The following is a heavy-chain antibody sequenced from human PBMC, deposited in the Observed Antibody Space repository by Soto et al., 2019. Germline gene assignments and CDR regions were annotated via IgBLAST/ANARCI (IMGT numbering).Heavy chain of an antibody. V-gene: IGHV3-23*04. CDR2: TSSSGAST. D-gene: IGHD4-17*01. Sequence: EVQLVESGGGLVKPGGSLRLSCAASGFTFSSYSMNWVRQAPGKGLEWVSGTSSSGASTYYADSVRGRFTISRDNSKDTLYLQMNSLRAEDTAVYYCAKATTVTTEGDFDYWGQGTLVTVSS. J-gene: IGHJ4*02. CDR1: GFTFSSYS. CDR3: AKATTVTTEGDFDY.